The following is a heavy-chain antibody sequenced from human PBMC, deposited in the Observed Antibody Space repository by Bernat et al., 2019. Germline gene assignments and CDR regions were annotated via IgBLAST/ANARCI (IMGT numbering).Heavy chain of an antibody. CDR3: AKDRSGDREVNLDY. D-gene: IGHD2-21*02. CDR2: ISGSGGST. V-gene: IGHV3-23*01. J-gene: IGHJ4*02. Sequence: EVQLLESGGGLVQPGGSLRLSCAASGFTFSSYAMSWVRQALGKGLEWVSAISGSGGSTYSADSVTGRFTISRDNSKNTLYLQMNSLRAEDTAVDYCAKDRSGDREVNLDYWGQGTLVTVSS. CDR1: GFTFSSYA.